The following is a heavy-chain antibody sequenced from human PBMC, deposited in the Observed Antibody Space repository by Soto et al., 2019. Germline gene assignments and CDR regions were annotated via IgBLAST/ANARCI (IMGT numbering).Heavy chain of an antibody. CDR3: ARERVATTHFDY. D-gene: IGHD5-12*01. CDR1: GGSISSGGYS. V-gene: IGHV4-30-2*01. CDR2: IYHSGST. Sequence: SETLSLTCAVSGGSISSGGYSWSWIRQPPGKGLEWIGYIYHSGSTYYNPSLKSRVTISVDRSKNQFSLKLSSVTAADTAVYYCARERVATTHFDYWGQGTLVTVSS. J-gene: IGHJ4*02.